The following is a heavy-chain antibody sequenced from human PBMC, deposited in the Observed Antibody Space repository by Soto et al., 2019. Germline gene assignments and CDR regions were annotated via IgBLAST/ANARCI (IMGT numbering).Heavy chain of an antibody. CDR3: ARYISNYGMDV. CDR1: GGSISSRSYY. J-gene: IGHJ6*02. Sequence: PSETLSLTCTVSGGSISSRSYYWGWIRQPPGKGLEWIGSIYYSGSTYYNPSLKSRVTISVDTSKNQFSLKLSSVTAADTAVYYCARYISNYGMDVWGQGTTVTVSS. V-gene: IGHV4-39*01. CDR2: IYYSGST.